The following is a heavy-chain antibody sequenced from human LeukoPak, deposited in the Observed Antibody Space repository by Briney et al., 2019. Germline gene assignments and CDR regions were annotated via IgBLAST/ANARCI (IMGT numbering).Heavy chain of an antibody. J-gene: IGHJ4*02. D-gene: IGHD5-24*01. CDR2: IYYSGST. CDR1: GGSISSSSYY. V-gene: IGHV4-39*01. CDR3: ASEMATTKYFDY. Sequence: SETLSLTCTVSGGSISSSSYYWGWIHQPPGKGLEWIGSIYYSGSTYYNPSLKSRVTISVDTSKNQFSLKLSSVTAADTAVYYCASEMATTKYFDYWGQGILVTVSS.